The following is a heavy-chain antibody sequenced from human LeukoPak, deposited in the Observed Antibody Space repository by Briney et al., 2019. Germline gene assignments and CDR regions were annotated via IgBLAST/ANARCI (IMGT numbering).Heavy chain of an antibody. Sequence: PGGSLRLSCAASGFTFSSSAMSWVRQVPGKGLEWVSGISASGGSTNYADSVRGRFTISRDNAKNSLYLQMDSLRVEDTAVYYCTRAQTMVAYPFLYWGQGTLVTVSS. CDR1: GFTFSSSA. V-gene: IGHV3-23*01. D-gene: IGHD4/OR15-4a*01. CDR3: TRAQTMVAYPFLY. CDR2: ISASGGST. J-gene: IGHJ4*02.